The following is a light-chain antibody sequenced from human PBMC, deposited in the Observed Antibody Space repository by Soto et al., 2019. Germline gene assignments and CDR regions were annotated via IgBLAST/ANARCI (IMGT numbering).Light chain of an antibody. CDR2: GAS. V-gene: IGKV3-15*01. J-gene: IGKJ5*01. CDR1: QSVSSN. Sequence: EIVMTQSPATLSVSPGERSTLSCSSSQSVSSNLAWYQQKPGQAPRLLIYGASTRVTGFPARFSGSGSGTEFTLTISSLQSEDFAVYYCQQYNNWPPITFGQGTRLEI. CDR3: QQYNNWPPIT.